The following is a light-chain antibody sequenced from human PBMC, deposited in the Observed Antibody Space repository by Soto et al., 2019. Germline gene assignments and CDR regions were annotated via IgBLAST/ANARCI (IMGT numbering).Light chain of an antibody. CDR3: SSFTRDATLI. J-gene: IGLJ2*01. CDR1: SRDIGTYKY. CDR2: EVV. Sequence: QSGLTQPASVPGSPGQSITISCNGSSRDIGTYKYVSWYQQRPDKAPRLMIYEVVNRPSGISDRFSGSKSGNTASLTISDLQPEDDADYYCSSFTRDATLIFGGGTKLTVL. V-gene: IGLV2-14*01.